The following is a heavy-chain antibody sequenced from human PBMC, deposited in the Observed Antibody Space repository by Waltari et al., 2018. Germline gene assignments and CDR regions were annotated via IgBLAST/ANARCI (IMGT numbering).Heavy chain of an antibody. D-gene: IGHD1-20*01. V-gene: IGHV3-21*01. J-gene: IGHJ5*02. CDR2: ISSSSSYI. CDR1: GFTFSSYS. Sequence: EVQLVESGGGLVKPGGSLRLSCAASGFTFSSYSMNWVRQAPGKGLEWVSSISSSSSYIYYADSVKGRFTISRDNAKNSLYLQMNSLRAEDTAVYYCARGALTGTTLDNWFDPWGQGTLVTVSS. CDR3: ARGALTGTTLDNWFDP.